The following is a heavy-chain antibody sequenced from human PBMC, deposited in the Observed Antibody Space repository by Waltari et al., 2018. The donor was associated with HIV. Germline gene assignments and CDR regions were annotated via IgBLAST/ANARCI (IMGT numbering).Heavy chain of an antibody. CDR2: NNHSGST. CDR3: ARGRSPYSSGWYASEY. Sequence: QVQLQQWGAGLLKPSETLSLTCAVYGGSFSGYYWSWIRQPPGKGLEWIGENNHSGSTNYKPSLKSRVTISVDTSKNQFSLKLSSVTAADTAVYYCARGRSPYSSGWYASEYWGQGTLVTVSS. D-gene: IGHD6-19*01. V-gene: IGHV4-34*01. CDR1: GGSFSGYY. J-gene: IGHJ4*02.